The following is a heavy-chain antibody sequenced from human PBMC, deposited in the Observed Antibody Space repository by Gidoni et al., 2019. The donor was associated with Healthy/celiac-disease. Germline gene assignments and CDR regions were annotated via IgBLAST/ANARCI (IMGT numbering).Heavy chain of an antibody. CDR2: ISSSSSTI. J-gene: IGHJ5*02. D-gene: IGHD2-15*01. CDR1: GFTFSSYS. Sequence: EVQLVESGGGLVQPGGSLRLSCAASGFTFSSYSMNWVRQAPGKGLEWVSYISSSSSTIYYADSVKGRFTISRDNAKNSLYLQMNSLRDEDTAVYYCAREPPCSGGSCPNWFDPWGQGTLVTVSS. V-gene: IGHV3-48*02. CDR3: AREPPCSGGSCPNWFDP.